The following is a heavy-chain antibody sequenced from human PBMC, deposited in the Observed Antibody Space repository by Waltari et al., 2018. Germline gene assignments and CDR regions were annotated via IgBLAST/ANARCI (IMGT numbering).Heavy chain of an antibody. V-gene: IGHV4-39*02. Sequence: YWAWIRQPPGKVLEWIGSVYYTGSTHYNPSLKSRVTRSLDMSKNDFSLRLNSATAADTGVYYCARGVGADFDFWGQGTRVTVSS. J-gene: IGHJ4*02. D-gene: IGHD3-10*01. CDR1: Y. CDR3: ARGVGADFDF. CDR2: VYYTGST.